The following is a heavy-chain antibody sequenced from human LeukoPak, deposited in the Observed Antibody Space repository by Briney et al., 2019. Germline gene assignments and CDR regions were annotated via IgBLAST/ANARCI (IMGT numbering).Heavy chain of an antibody. CDR2: ISGSGGST. V-gene: IGHV3-23*01. Sequence: GGSLRLSCAASGFTFSSYAMSWVRQAPGKGLEWVSAISGSGGSTYYADSVKGRFTISRDNSKNTLYLQMNSLRAEDTAVYYCAKDLLEWLNGSPTNFDYWGQGTLVTASS. CDR3: AKDLLEWLNGSPTNFDY. D-gene: IGHD3-3*01. CDR1: GFTFSSYA. J-gene: IGHJ4*02.